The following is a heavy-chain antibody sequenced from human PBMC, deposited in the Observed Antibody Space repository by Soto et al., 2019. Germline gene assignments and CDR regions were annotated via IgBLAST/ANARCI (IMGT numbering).Heavy chain of an antibody. V-gene: IGHV3-72*01. D-gene: IGHD2-21*01. CDR1: GLTFGDHY. Sequence: EVQLVESGGGLVQPGGSLTLSCAVSGLTFGDHYMEWVRQAPGKGLEWVARSRNKAKSYSTDFAASVKGRFTISRDESKNSLNLQMNSLMTEDTAVYYCSILGGAWGQETLVTVSS. CDR2: SRNKAKSYST. J-gene: IGHJ5*02. CDR3: SILGGA.